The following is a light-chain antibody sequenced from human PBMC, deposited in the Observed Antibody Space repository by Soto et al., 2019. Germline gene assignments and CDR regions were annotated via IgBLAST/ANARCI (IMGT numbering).Light chain of an antibody. CDR3: QQTHTTPEIT. V-gene: IGKV1-39*01. CDR1: QAIRND. CDR2: GSS. J-gene: IGKJ5*01. Sequence: IQMTQSPSSLSASVGDRVTITCRASQAIRNDLAWYQQTPGRAPKRLIYGSSSLQSGVPTRFSGSGSGTDFTLTISSLQPEDFATYYCQQTHTTPEITFCQGTRLEI.